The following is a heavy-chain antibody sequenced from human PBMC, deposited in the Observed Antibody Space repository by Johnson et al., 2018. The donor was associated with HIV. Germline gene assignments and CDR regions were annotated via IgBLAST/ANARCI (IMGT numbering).Heavy chain of an antibody. J-gene: IGHJ3*02. CDR1: GFTFSSYD. V-gene: IGHV3-13*01. CDR2: IGTAGDT. D-gene: IGHD6-13*01. Sequence: VQLVESGGGLVQPGGSLRLSCAASGFTFSSYDMHWVRQATGKGLEWVSAIGTAGDTYYPGSVKGRFTISRENAKNSLYLQMNSLRAGDTAVYYGARAGSSPAANDAFDIWDQGTMVTVSS. CDR3: ARAGSSPAANDAFDI.